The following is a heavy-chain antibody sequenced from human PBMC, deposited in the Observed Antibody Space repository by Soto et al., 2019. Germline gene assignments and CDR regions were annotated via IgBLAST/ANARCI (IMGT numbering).Heavy chain of an antibody. V-gene: IGHV3-53*01. CDR2: IYSGGST. J-gene: IGHJ6*02. CDR1: VFTVSSNY. D-gene: IGHD3-10*01. CDR3: ASPQVRGYYYGMDV. Sequence: PWWSLRLSCSASVFTVSSNYMSWFRQAPGKGLEWVSVIYSGGSTYYADSVKGRFTISRDNSKNTLYLQMNSLRAEDTAVYYCASPQVRGYYYGMDVWGQGTTVTVSS.